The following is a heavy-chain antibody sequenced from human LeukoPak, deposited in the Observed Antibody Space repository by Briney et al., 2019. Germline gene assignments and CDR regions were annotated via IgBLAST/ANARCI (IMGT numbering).Heavy chain of an antibody. D-gene: IGHD7-27*01. J-gene: IGHJ4*02. CDR2: IWYDGSNK. Sequence: GRSLRLSCAASGFTLSSYGMPWVRQAPGKGLEWVAVIWYDGSNKYYADSVKGRFTISRDNSKNTLYLQMNSLRAEATAVYYWARGTAGEPDYWGQGTLVTVSS. V-gene: IGHV3-33*01. CDR3: ARGTAGEPDY. CDR1: GFTLSSYG.